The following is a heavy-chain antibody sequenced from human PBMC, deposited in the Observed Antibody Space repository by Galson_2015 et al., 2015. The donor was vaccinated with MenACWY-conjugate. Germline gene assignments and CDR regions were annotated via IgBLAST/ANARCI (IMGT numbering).Heavy chain of an antibody. Sequence: SLRLSCAVSGFTFSSYSVHWVRQAPGKGLEYVSAISNNGGSTYYADSVKDRFTISRDNSKNTLYLQMSSLRAEDTAVYYCVKGGYAIQLYYFDYWGQGTLVTVSS. CDR1: GFTFSSYS. CDR3: VKGGYAIQLYYFDY. J-gene: IGHJ4*02. D-gene: IGHD2-21*01. CDR2: ISNNGGST. V-gene: IGHV3-64D*08.